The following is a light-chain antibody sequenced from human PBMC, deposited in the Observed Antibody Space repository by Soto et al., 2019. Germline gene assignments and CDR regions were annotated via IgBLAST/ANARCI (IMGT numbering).Light chain of an antibody. CDR3: AAWDDSLSGRV. Sequence: QSVLTQPPSASGTPGQTVTISCSGSSSNIKSNTVNWYQQLPGTAPKLLIYNTNQRPSGVPDRFSGSKSGTLASLAISGLQSDDDADYYCAAWDDSLSGRVFGTGTKVTVL. J-gene: IGLJ1*01. CDR2: NTN. CDR1: SSNIKSNT. V-gene: IGLV1-44*01.